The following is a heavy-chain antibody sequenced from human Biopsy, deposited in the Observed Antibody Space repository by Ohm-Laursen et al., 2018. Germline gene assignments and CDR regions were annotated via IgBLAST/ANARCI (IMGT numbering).Heavy chain of an antibody. J-gene: IGHJ6*02. CDR3: ARDRGGARYGMDV. CDR1: GFTFSGYW. D-gene: IGHD1-26*01. Sequence: SLRLSCAAPGFTFSGYWMNWVRQVLGKGLEWVSGIRRNSAIIDYADSVRGRFTISRDNARRFLFLQMNNLKSEDTAFYYCARDRGGARYGMDVWGRGTTVTVSS. CDR2: IRRNSAII. V-gene: IGHV3-9*01.